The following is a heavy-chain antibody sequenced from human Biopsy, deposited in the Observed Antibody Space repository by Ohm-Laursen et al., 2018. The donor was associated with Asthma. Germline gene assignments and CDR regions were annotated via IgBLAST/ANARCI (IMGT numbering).Heavy chain of an antibody. D-gene: IGHD3-3*02. J-gene: IGHJ1*01. Sequence: SLRLSCSASGFDFSDYTMNWVRQAPGKGLEWVANIKHDGSEKNHVDSLKGRFTISRDNAKNSLYLQMNSLRAEDTAVYYCARTFHFWSPYHAEHYQLWGQGTLVTVSS. CDR1: GFDFSDYT. CDR2: IKHDGSEK. V-gene: IGHV3-7*01. CDR3: ARTFHFWSPYHAEHYQL.